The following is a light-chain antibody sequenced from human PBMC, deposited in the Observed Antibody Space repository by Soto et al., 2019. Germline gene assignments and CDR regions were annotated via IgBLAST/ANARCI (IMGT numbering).Light chain of an antibody. Sequence: GDRVTITCRASQDTNNYLAWYQQKPGKPPKLLIYAASTLQSGVPSRFSGGGSGTDFTLTINSLQPEDVATYYCQRYNNGPPVTFGPGTKV. J-gene: IGKJ3*01. CDR3: QRYNNGPPVT. V-gene: IGKV1-27*01. CDR2: AAS. CDR1: QDTNNY.